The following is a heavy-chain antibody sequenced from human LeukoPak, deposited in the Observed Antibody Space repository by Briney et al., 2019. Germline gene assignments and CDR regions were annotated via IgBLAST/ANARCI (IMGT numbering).Heavy chain of an antibody. CDR2: IYYTGRT. Sequence: SETLSLTCTVSGGSISSSSHPWGWIRQPPGKGLERTGTIYYTGRTYYNPSLESRLTISVDTSKNQFSLKLTSVTAADTAIYYCAQSLGSGNWIGNWFDPWGQGTLVTVSS. CDR3: AQSLGSGNWIGNWFDP. D-gene: IGHD1-1*01. J-gene: IGHJ5*02. V-gene: IGHV4-39*01. CDR1: GGSISSSSHP.